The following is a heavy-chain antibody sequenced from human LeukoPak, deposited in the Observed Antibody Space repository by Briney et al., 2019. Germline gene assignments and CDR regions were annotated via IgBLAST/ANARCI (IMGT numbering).Heavy chain of an antibody. Sequence: ASVKVSCKASGYTFSDYAMHWVRQAPGQRFEWMGWIDAGNGDTRYSQKFQGRVTITRDTSASTAYIELRSLRSEDTAMYYCARGGTSDWPLDHWGQETLVTISS. CDR3: ARGGTSDWPLDH. CDR2: IDAGNGDT. V-gene: IGHV1-3*01. J-gene: IGHJ4*02. D-gene: IGHD2-2*01. CDR1: GYTFSDYA.